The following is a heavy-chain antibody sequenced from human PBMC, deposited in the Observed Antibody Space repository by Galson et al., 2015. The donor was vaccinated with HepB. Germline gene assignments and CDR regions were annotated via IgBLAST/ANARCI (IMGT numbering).Heavy chain of an antibody. D-gene: IGHD3-16*01. CDR3: ARGKRGNYVWGSYYYYMDV. CDR1: GRSFSGYY. CDR2: INHRGGT. V-gene: IGHV4-34*01. J-gene: IGHJ6*03. Sequence: TLSLTCAVYGRSFSGYYWSWIRQPPGKGLEWIGEINHRGGTNYNPSLKSRVTISVDTSKNQFSLKLTSVTAADTAVYYCARGKRGNYVWGSYYYYMDVWGKGTTVTVPS.